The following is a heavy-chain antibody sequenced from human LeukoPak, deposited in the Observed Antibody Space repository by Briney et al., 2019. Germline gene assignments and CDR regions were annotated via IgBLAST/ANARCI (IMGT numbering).Heavy chain of an antibody. J-gene: IGHJ4*02. CDR2: INHRGRT. CDR1: NGSFSGYY. V-gene: IGHV4-34*01. Sequence: SETLSLTCAVYNGSFSGYYWSRIRQPPGKGLEWLGEINHRGRTYYNPSLLSRVTISVDTSKNQLSLKVTSVTAADTAVYYCARVTKGEWELLGYWGQGTLVTVSS. D-gene: IGHD1-26*01. CDR3: ARVTKGEWELLGY.